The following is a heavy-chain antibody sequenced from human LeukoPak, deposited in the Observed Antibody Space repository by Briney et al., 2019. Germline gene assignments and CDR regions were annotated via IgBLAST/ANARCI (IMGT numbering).Heavy chain of an antibody. D-gene: IGHD3-3*01. CDR2: IYPGDSDT. J-gene: IGHJ4*02. CDR3: ARRPYYDFWSGYYDFDY. V-gene: IGHV5-51*01. CDR1: GYSFTSYW. Sequence: GESLKISCKGSGYSFTSYWIGWVRQMPGKGLEWMGIIYPGDSDTTYSPSFQGQVTISADKSISTAYLQWSSLKASDSAMYYYARRPYYDFWSGYYDFDYWGQGTLVTVSS.